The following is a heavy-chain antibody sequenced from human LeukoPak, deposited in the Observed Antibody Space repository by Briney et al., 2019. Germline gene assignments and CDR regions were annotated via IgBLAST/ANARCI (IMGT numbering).Heavy chain of an antibody. CDR3: ARTYIAARPDAYHYMDV. CDR1: GYSFTSYW. J-gene: IGHJ6*03. Sequence: GESLKISCKGSGYSFTSYWIGWVRQMPGKGLEWMGIIYPGDSDTRYSPSFQGQVTISADKSISTAYLQWSSLKASDTAMYYCARTYIAARPDAYHYMDVWGKGTTVTVSS. D-gene: IGHD6-6*01. V-gene: IGHV5-51*03. CDR2: IYPGDSDT.